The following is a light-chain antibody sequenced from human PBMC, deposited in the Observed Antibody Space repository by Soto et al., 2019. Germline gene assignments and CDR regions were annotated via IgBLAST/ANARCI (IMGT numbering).Light chain of an antibody. CDR2: AAS. CDR1: QGISSW. CDR3: QQANTFPYT. V-gene: IGKV1-12*01. Sequence: DIQMTQSPSSVSASIGDRVTITCRASQGISSWLAWYQQKPGKAPELLIYAASTLQTGVPSRFSGSGFGTDFTLTISSLQPEDFATYFCQQANTFPYTFGQGTKLEIK. J-gene: IGKJ2*01.